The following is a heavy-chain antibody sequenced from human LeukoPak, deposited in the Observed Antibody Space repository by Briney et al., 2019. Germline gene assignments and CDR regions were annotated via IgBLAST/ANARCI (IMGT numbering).Heavy chain of an antibody. CDR2: INPSGDIT. V-gene: IGHV1-46*01. CDR1: GYTFTSYY. D-gene: IGHD6-13*01. J-gene: IGHJ4*02. CDR3: ARDYSSSWPRRYFDY. Sequence: GASVKVYCKASGYTFTSYYIHWVPQAPGQGLERMGIINPSGDITSYAQKFQGRVTMTRDTSTSTVYMELSSLRSEDTAVYYCARDYSSSWPRRYFDYWGQGTLVTVSS.